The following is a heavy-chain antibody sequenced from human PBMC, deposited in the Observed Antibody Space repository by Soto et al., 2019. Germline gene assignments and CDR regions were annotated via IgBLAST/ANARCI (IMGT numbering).Heavy chain of an antibody. CDR3: ARDASIAAAEDVSDY. D-gene: IGHD6-13*01. V-gene: IGHV3-30-3*01. J-gene: IGHJ4*02. CDR1: GFTFSSYA. CDR2: ISYDGSNK. Sequence: GGSLRLSCAASGFTFSSYAMHWIRQAPGKGLEWVAVISYDGSNKYYADSVKGRFTISRDNSKNTLYLQMNSLRAEDTAVYYCARDASIAAAEDVSDYWGQGTLVTVSS.